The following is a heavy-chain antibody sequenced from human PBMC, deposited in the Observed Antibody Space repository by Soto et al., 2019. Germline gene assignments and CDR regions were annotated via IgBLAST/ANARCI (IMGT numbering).Heavy chain of an antibody. CDR2: IRGKAYGGTT. CDR3: TRLSTNYYYYMDV. CDR1: GFTFGDYA. Sequence: GGSLRLSCTASGFTFGDYAVSWFRQAPGTGLQWVGFIRGKAYGGTTEFAASVKDRFHISRDDSRSIAYLQVNSLKTEDTAVYYCTRLSTNYYYYMDVWGTGTTVTVSS. V-gene: IGHV3-49*03. J-gene: IGHJ6*03.